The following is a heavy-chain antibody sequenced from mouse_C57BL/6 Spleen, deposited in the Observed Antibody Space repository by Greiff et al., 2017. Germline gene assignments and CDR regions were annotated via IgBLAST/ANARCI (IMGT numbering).Heavy chain of an antibody. CDR2: IYPGDGDT. V-gene: IGHV1-80*01. CDR1: GYAFSSYW. Sequence: QVHVKQSGAELVKPGASVKISCKASGYAFSSYWMNWVKQRPGKGLEWIGQIYPGDGDTNYNGKFKGKATLTADKSSSTAYMQLSSLTSEDSAVYFCAREADYDWFAYWGQGTLVTVSA. D-gene: IGHD2-4*01. J-gene: IGHJ3*01. CDR3: AREADYDWFAY.